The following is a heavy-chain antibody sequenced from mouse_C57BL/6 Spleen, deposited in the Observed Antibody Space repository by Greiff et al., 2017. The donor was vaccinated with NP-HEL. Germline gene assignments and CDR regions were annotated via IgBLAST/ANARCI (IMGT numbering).Heavy chain of an antibody. CDR1: GYTFTSYG. CDR3: ATYYGRLFDY. J-gene: IGHJ2*01. CDR2: IYPRSGNT. Sequence: QVQLKESGAELARPGASVKLSCKASGYTFTSYGISWVKQRTGQGLEWIGEIYPRSGNTYYNEKFKGKATLTADKSSSTAYMELRSLTSEDSAVYFCATYYGRLFDYWGQGTTLTVSS. V-gene: IGHV1-81*01. D-gene: IGHD1-1*01.